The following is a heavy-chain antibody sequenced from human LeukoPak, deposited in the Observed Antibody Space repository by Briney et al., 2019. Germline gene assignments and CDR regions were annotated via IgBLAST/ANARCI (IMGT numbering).Heavy chain of an antibody. D-gene: IGHD3-10*01. CDR1: GFTFSGYA. V-gene: IGHV3-30*01. J-gene: IGHJ4*02. Sequence: GGSLRLSCAASGFTFSGYAMHWVRQAPGKGLEWVAVISYDGSNKYYADSLKGRFTISRDNSKTRLYLQMNSLRAEDTAVYYCARRGYFDYWGEGTLVPVSS. CDR2: ISYDGSNK. CDR3: ARRGYFDY.